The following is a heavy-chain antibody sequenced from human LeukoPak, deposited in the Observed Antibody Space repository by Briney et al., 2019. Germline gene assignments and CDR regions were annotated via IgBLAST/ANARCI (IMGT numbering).Heavy chain of an antibody. CDR3: AKVVWSDNNWFDP. CDR2: IRNDGGNK. J-gene: IGHJ5*02. CDR1: GFTFSSYG. D-gene: IGHD3-3*01. V-gene: IGHV3-30*02. Sequence: PGGSLRLSCAASGFTFSSYGMHWVRQAPGKGLEGVAFIRNDGGNKYYADSVKGRFTISRDNSKNTLYLPMNSQRAEDTAVYYCAKVVWSDNNWFDPWGQGSLVTVSS.